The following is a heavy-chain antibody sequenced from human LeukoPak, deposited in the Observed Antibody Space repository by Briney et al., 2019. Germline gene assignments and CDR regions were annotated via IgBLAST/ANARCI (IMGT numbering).Heavy chain of an antibody. J-gene: IGHJ4*02. D-gene: IGHD5-18*01. V-gene: IGHV3-23*01. CDR1: GFSLNNYA. CDR3: TTGPSYGYEY. Sequence: AGSLRLSCAASGFSLNNYAMSWVRQVPGKGLEWVSAITGSGDDTYHAHSVKGRFTISRDNSRNTLYLQMNSLRAEDTAVYYCTTGPSYGYEYWGQGTLVTVSS. CDR2: ITGSGDDT.